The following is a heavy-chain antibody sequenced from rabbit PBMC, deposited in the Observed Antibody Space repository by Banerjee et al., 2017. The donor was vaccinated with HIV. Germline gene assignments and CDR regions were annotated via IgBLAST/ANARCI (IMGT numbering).Heavy chain of an antibody. J-gene: IGHJ4*01. Sequence: QEQLEESGGDLVKPEGSLTLTCTASGFSFSSSYYMCWVRQAPGKGLEWIACIYAGSSGNTYVTSWAKGRFTISKTSSTTVDLKMTSLTAADTATYFCARDASGGDGFSLWGQGTLVTVS. CDR1: GFSFSSSYY. D-gene: IGHD2-1*01. CDR3: ARDASGGDGFSL. V-gene: IGHV1S45*01. CDR2: IYAGSSGNT.